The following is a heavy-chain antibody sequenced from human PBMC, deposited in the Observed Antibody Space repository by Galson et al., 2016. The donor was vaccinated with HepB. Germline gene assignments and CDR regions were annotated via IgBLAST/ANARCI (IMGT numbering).Heavy chain of an antibody. J-gene: IGHJ4*02. CDR1: EFTFSSYA. CDR3: ARDKYYDSPYYFDY. Sequence: SLRLSCAASEFTFSSYAMHWVRQAPGKGLEWVAVIWYDGSNKNYADSVKGRFTISRDNSKDTLYLQMNSLRAEDTALYYFARDKYYDSPYYFDYWGQGTLVTVSS. V-gene: IGHV3-33*01. D-gene: IGHD3-22*01. CDR2: IWYDGSNK.